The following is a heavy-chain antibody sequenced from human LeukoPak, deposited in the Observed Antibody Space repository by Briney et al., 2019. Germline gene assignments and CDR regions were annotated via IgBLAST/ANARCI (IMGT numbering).Heavy chain of an antibody. Sequence: GGSLILSCAASGFTFSSYAMSWVRQAPGKGLECVSAISGSGGSTYYAYSVKGRFTISRDNSKNTLYLQMNSLRAEDTAVYYCAKDGPGETGYFDYWGQGTLVTVSS. V-gene: IGHV3-23*01. J-gene: IGHJ4*02. CDR3: AKDGPGETGYFDY. CDR1: GFTFSSYA. D-gene: IGHD3-16*01. CDR2: ISGSGGST.